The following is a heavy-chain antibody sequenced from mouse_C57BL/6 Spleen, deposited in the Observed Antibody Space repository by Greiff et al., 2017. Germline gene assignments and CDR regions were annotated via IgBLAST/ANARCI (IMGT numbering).Heavy chain of an antibody. J-gene: IGHJ4*01. CDR3: AYYSNQYYYAMCY. Sequence: VQLKQSGPELVKPGASVKISCKASGYSFTDYNMNWVKQSNGKSLEWIGVINPNYGTTSYNQKFKGKATLTVDQSSSTAYMQRNSLTSEDSAVYYCAYYSNQYYYAMCYWGHRTSVTVSS. CDR1: GYSFTDYN. D-gene: IGHD2-5*01. V-gene: IGHV1-39*01. CDR2: INPNYGTT.